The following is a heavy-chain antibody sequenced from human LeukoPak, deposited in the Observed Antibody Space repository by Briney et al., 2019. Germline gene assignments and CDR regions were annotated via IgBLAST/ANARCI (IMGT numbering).Heavy chain of an antibody. D-gene: IGHD6-13*01. J-gene: IGHJ4*02. CDR2: SGGT. CDR3: ARGLTGVGGQQLVPFDY. V-gene: IGHV1-2*02. Sequence: SGGTNYAQKFQGRVTMTRDTSISTAYMELSSLRSEDTAVYYCARGLTGVGGQQLVPFDYWGQGTLVTVSS.